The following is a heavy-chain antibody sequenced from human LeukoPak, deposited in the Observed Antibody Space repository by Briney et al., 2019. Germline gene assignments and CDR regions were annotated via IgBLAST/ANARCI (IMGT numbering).Heavy chain of an antibody. Sequence: PGGSLRLSCAASGFTFSSYAMSWVRQAPGKGLEWVSATSGSGGSTYYADSVKGRFTISRDNSKNTLYLQMNSLRAEDTAVYYCAKDDLPTYYYDSSGYYDYWGQGTLVTVSS. CDR2: TSGSGGST. CDR3: AKDDLPTYYYDSSGYYDY. D-gene: IGHD3-22*01. J-gene: IGHJ4*02. V-gene: IGHV3-23*01. CDR1: GFTFSSYA.